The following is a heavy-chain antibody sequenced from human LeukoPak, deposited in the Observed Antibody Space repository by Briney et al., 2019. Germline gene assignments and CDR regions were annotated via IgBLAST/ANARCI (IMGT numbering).Heavy chain of an antibody. J-gene: IGHJ5*02. V-gene: IGHV5-51*01. D-gene: IGHD1-14*01. CDR1: GHRFTTYW. CDR3: AWRKYFSTWFEP. Sequence: GESLQISCKGSGHRFTTYWIGWVRQLPGKGLEWMGIIYPGDSETQYSPSFQGQVTISVDKSINTAYLQWSSLKASDTAMYYCAWRKYFSTWFEPWGQGTLVTVSS. CDR2: IYPGDSET.